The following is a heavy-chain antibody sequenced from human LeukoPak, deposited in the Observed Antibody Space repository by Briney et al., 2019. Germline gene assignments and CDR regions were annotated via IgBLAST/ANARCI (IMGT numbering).Heavy chain of an antibody. CDR1: GGSISSSSYY. CDR2: IYYSGST. V-gene: IGHV4-39*07. Sequence: PSETLSLTCTVSGGSISSSSYYWDWIRQPPGKGLEWIGSIYYSGSTYYNPSLKSRVTISVDTSKNQFSLKLSSVTAADTAVYYCARGSCSGGTCYESRGWFDSWGQGTLVTVSS. J-gene: IGHJ5*01. CDR3: ARGSCSGGTCYESRGWFDS. D-gene: IGHD2-15*01.